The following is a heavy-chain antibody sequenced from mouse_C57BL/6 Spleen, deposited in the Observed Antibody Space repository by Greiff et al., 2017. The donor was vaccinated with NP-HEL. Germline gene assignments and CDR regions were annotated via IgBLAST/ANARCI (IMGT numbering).Heavy chain of an antibody. D-gene: IGHD3-3*01. V-gene: IGHV1-52*01. CDR2: IDPSDSET. CDR1: GYTFTSYW. CDR3: ARHRAHNYFDY. Sequence: VQLQQPGAELVRPGSSVKLSCKASGYTFTSYWMHWVKQRPIQGLEWIGNIDPSDSETHYNQKFKDKATLTVDKSSSTAYMQLSSLTSEDSAVYYCARHRAHNYFDYWGQGTTLTVSS. J-gene: IGHJ2*01.